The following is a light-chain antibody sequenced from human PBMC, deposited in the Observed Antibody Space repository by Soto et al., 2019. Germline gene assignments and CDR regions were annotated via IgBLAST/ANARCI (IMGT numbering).Light chain of an antibody. CDR2: DAS. J-gene: IGKJ5*01. CDR3: HQRSKWAVT. CDR1: QTVSNNY. V-gene: IGKV3D-20*02. Sequence: VLTQSPGTLSLSPVARATLSCRASQTVSNNYLAWCQQQPGPAXRVRIYDASNRATGIPTRLSGSGSGIDFTLTSSSLEPADLAFYYCHQRSKWAVTCGQGTRLAI.